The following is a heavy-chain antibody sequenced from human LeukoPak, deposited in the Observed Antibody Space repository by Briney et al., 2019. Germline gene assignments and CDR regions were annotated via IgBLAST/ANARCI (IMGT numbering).Heavy chain of an antibody. CDR2: INPNSGGT. D-gene: IGHD3-16*01. CDR1: GYTFTGYY. V-gene: IGHV1-2*06. J-gene: IGHJ4*02. CDR3: ARDSPGDDYVWGSYRYYFDS. Sequence: ASVKVSCKASGYTFTGYYMHWVRQAPGQGLEGMGRINPNSGGTNYAQKFQGRVTMTRDTSISTAYMELSRLRSDDTAVYYCARDSPGDDYVWGSYRYYFDSWGQGTLVTVSS.